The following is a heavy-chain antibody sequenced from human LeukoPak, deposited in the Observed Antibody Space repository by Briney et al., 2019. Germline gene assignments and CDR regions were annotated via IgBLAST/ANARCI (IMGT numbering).Heavy chain of an antibody. J-gene: IGHJ4*02. CDR2: ISSSSSYI. CDR3: AREWRDCSSTGCYRDFDY. CDR1: GFTFSSYS. Sequence: GGSLRLSCAASGFTFSSYSMNWVRQAPGKGLEWVSSISSSSSYIYYADSVRGRFTISRDNAKNSLYLQMNSLRAEDMAVYYCAREWRDCSSTGCYRDFDYWGQGTLVTVSS. V-gene: IGHV3-21*01. D-gene: IGHD2-2*02.